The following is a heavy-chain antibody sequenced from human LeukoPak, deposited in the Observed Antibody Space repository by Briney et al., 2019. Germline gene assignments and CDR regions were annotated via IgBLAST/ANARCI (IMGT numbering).Heavy chain of an antibody. V-gene: IGHV3-43*02. CDR3: ANEGV. Sequence: GGSLRLSCAASGFTFDDYAMHWVRQAPGKGLEWVSLISGDGGSTYYADSVKGRFTISRDSSKNPLYLQMNSLRTEDTALYYCANEGVWGQGTMVTVSS. J-gene: IGHJ3*01. CDR2: ISGDGGST. CDR1: GFTFDDYA.